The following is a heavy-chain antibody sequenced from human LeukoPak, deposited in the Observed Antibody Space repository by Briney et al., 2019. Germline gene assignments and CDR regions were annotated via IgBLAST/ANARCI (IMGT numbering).Heavy chain of an antibody. CDR3: ASHDYGDYGWFDP. J-gene: IGHJ5*02. V-gene: IGHV3-21*01. D-gene: IGHD4-17*01. Sequence: GGSLRLSCAASGFTFSSYSMNWVRQAPGKGLEWVSSIGSSSSYIYYADSVKGRFTISRDNAKNSLYLQMNSLRAEDTAVYYCASHDYGDYGWFDPWGQGTLVTVSS. CDR1: GFTFSSYS. CDR2: IGSSSSYI.